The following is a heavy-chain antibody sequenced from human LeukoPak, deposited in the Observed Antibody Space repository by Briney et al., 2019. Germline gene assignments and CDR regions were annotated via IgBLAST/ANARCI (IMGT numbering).Heavy chain of an antibody. CDR1: GFTFSSYA. CDR3: ARLMWELDYYFDY. V-gene: IGHV3-23*01. D-gene: IGHD1-26*01. Sequence: GGSLRLSCAASGFTFSSYAMTWVRQAPGKGLEWVSGIYASGENTYYAASVKGRFTISRDNSKNTLYLRMNSLRAEDTAVYYCARLMWELDYYFDYWGQGTLVTDSS. J-gene: IGHJ4*02. CDR2: IYASGENT.